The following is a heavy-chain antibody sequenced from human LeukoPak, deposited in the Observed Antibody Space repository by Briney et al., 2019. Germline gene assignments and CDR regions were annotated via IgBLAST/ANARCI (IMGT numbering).Heavy chain of an antibody. CDR1: GGSVSSGSYY. CDR2: IYYSRCT. V-gene: IGHV4-61*01. Sequence: SETLSLTCSVYGGSVSSGSYYWSWIRQPPGNGLEWIGYIYYSRCTNYNPSLKSRITISVHTTKNPASLKLSSVTAADTAVYYCARDAVTVNSYDFDNWGQGTLVTVSS. J-gene: IGHJ4*02. CDR3: ARDAVTVNSYDFDN. D-gene: IGHD4-11*01.